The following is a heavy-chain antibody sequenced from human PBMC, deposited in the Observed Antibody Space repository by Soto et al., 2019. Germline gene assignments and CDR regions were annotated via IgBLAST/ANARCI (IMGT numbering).Heavy chain of an antibody. V-gene: IGHV3-23*01. CDR3: ANVIAVAGTFPFDY. CDR2: ISGSGGST. J-gene: IGHJ4*02. D-gene: IGHD6-19*01. CDR1: GFTFSSYA. Sequence: GSLRLSCAASGFTFSSYAMSWVRQAPGKGLEWVSAISGSGGSTYYADSVKGRFTISRDNSKNTLYLQMNSLRAEDTAVYYCANVIAVAGTFPFDYWGQGTLVTVSS.